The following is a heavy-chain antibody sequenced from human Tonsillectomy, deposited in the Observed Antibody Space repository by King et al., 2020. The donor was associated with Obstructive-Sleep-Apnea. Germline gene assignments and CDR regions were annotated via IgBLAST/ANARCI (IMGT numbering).Heavy chain of an antibody. J-gene: IGHJ5*02. CDR3: ARVPYITGWSGWFDP. V-gene: IGHV4-39*07. CDR1: GGSISISSYY. D-gene: IGHD6-19*01. Sequence: LQLQESGPGLVKPSETLSLTCTVSGGSISISSYYWGWIRQPPGKGLEWIGSIYYSGSTNYNPSLKSRVTISIDTSKNQFSLKLSSVTAADTPVYYCARVPYITGWSGWFDPWGQGTLVTVSS. CDR2: IYYSGST.